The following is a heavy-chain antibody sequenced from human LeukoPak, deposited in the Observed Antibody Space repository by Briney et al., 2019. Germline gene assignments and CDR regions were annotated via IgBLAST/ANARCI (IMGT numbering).Heavy chain of an antibody. D-gene: IGHD3-22*01. Sequence: SETLSLTCTVSGGSISSYYWSWIRQPAGKGLEWIGRIYTSGSTNYNPSLKSRVTMSVDTSKNQFSLKLSSVTAADTAVYYFAGTYYYDSSGTYYIWGQGTMVTVSS. V-gene: IGHV4-4*07. CDR2: IYTSGST. CDR3: AGTYYYDSSGTYYI. CDR1: GGSISSYY. J-gene: IGHJ3*02.